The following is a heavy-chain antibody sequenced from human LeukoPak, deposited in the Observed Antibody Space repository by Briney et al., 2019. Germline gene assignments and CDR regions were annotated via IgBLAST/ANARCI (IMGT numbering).Heavy chain of an antibody. D-gene: IGHD1-26*01. V-gene: IGHV4-59*08. J-gene: IGHJ4*02. CDR3: ARRGGSGRAFDY. Sequence: SGTLSLTCTVSGGSISSYYWSWIRQPPGKGLEWIGYIYYSGSTNYNPSLKSRVTISVDTSKNQFSLKLSSVTAADTAVYYCARRGGSGRAFDYWGQGTLVTVSS. CDR1: GGSISSYY. CDR2: IYYSGST.